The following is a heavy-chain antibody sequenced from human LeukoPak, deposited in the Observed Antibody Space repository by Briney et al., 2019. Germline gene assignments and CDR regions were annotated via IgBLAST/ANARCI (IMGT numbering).Heavy chain of an antibody. V-gene: IGHV1-2*02. CDR2: INPNSGGT. Sequence: ASVKVSCKASGYTFTSSYINWVRQPPGQGLEWMGWINPNSGGTNYAQKFQGRVTMTRDTSISTAYMELSRLRSDDTAVYYCASVRAMDNVGFDYWGQGTLVTVSS. J-gene: IGHJ4*02. CDR1: GYTFTSSY. D-gene: IGHD5-18*01. CDR3: ASVRAMDNVGFDY.